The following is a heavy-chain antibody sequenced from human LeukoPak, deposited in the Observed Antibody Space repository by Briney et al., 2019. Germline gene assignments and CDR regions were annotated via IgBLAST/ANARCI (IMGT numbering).Heavy chain of an antibody. CDR1: GSTFSSYG. D-gene: IGHD5-12*01. CDR2: IRYDGSNQ. V-gene: IGHV3-30*02. J-gene: IGHJ6*03. CDR3: AKGGGYEAEDYYYYMDV. Sequence: PGGSLRLSCAASGSTFSSYGMHCVRQAPGQGLEWVAFIRYDGSNQYYADSVKGRFTISRDHSTNTLYLHVTSLRPEDRAVYYCAKGGGYEAEDYYYYMDVWGKGVTVAISS.